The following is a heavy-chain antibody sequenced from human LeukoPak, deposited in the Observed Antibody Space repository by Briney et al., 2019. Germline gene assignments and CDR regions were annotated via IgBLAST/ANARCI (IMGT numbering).Heavy chain of an antibody. V-gene: IGHV3-23*01. CDR1: GFIFSSYD. J-gene: IGHJ4*02. D-gene: IGHD4-23*01. CDR3: AKVYGGNSGPFDY. CDR2: ISGSGGST. Sequence: PGGSLRLSCAASGFIFSSYDMNWVRQAPGKGLEWVSLISGSGGSTYYADSMKGRFTISRDNSKNTLYLQMNSLRAEDTAVYYCAKVYGGNSGPFDYWGQGTLVTVPS.